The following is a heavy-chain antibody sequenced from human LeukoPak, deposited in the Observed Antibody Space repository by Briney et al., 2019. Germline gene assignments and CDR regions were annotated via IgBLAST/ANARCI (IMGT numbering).Heavy chain of an antibody. CDR1: GGSFSGYY. CDR2: INHSGST. Sequence: SETLSLTCAVYGGSFSGYYWSWIRQPPGKGLEWIGEINHSGSTNYNPSLKSRVTISVDTSKNQFSLKLSSVTAADTAVYYCARGGVPAAIFDYWGQGTLVTGSS. V-gene: IGHV4-34*01. D-gene: IGHD2-2*01. CDR3: ARGGVPAAIFDY. J-gene: IGHJ4*02.